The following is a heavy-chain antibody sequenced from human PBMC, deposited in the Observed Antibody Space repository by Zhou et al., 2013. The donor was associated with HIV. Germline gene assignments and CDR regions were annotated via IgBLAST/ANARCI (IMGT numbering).Heavy chain of an antibody. CDR2: ISSYNGHT. CDR3: ARSRFCSGGSCEGRADY. D-gene: IGHD2-15*01. Sequence: QVQLVQSGPEVKKPGASVKVSCKASGYTFNNYGIGWVRQAPGQGLEWMGWISSYNGHTNYAQKFQGRLTVTTDTSTSTASMELRSLRSDDTAVYYCARSRFCSGGSCEGRADYWGQGTLVTVSS. J-gene: IGHJ4*02. V-gene: IGHV1-18*01. CDR1: GYTFNNYG.